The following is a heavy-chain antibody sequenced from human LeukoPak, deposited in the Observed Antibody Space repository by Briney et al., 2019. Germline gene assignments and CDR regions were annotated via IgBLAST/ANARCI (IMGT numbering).Heavy chain of an antibody. J-gene: IGHJ4*02. CDR3: TRTSIRGYSYGSDS. Sequence: GGSLRLSCTASGFSLTDHYMSWIRQAPGKELEWVSYISSNSNTIRYADSVRGRFTISRDNSRDSVFLQMNDLRVEDTAVYYCTRTSIRGYSYGSDSWGQGTRVTVSS. D-gene: IGHD5-18*01. CDR1: GFSLTDHY. V-gene: IGHV3-11*04. CDR2: ISSNSNTI.